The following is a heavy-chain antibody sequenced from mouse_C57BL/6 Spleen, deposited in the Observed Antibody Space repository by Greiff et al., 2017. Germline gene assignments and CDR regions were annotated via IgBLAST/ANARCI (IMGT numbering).Heavy chain of an antibody. CDR3: ARGRRESFGG. CDR1: GFTFSSYA. CDR2: ISAGGSYT. V-gene: IGHV5-4*01. J-gene: IGHJ1*03. D-gene: IGHD3-1*01. Sequence: EVLPVESGGGLVKPGGSLKLSCAAFGFTFSSYAMSWVRQTPEKRLEWVATISAGGSYTYYPDNVKGRFTISRDNAKNNLYLQMSHLKSEDTAMYYCARGRRESFGGWGTGTTVTVAS.